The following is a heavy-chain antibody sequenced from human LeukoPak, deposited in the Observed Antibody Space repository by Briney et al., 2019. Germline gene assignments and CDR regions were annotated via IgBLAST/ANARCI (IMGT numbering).Heavy chain of an antibody. CDR2: ISGSGGST. V-gene: IGHV3-23*01. J-gene: IGHJ4*02. Sequence: PGGSLRLSCAASGFTFSSYAMSWVRQAPGKGLEGVSAISGSGGSTYYADSVKGRFTISRDNSKNTLYLQMNSLRAEDTAVYYCANQGRLVWYYFDYWGQGTLVTVSS. CDR1: GFTFSSYA. D-gene: IGHD6-19*01. CDR3: ANQGRLVWYYFDY.